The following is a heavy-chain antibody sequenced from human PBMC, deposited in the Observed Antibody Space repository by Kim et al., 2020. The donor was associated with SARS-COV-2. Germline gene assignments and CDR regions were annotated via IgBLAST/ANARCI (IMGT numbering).Heavy chain of an antibody. Sequence: SETLSLTCTVSGGSISSSSYYWGWIRQPPGKGLEWIGSIYYSGSTYYNPSLKSRVTISVDTSKNQFSLKLSSVTAADTAVYYCARGIQLWPDAFDIWGQGTMVTVSS. CDR3: ARGIQLWPDAFDI. J-gene: IGHJ3*02. CDR2: IYYSGST. D-gene: IGHD5-18*01. CDR1: GGSISSSSYY. V-gene: IGHV4-39*07.